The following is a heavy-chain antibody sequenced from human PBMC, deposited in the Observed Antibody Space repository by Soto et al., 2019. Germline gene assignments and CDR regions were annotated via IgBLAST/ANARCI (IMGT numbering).Heavy chain of an antibody. V-gene: IGHV1-8*02. CDR1: GYTFINYD. J-gene: IGHJ5*02. Sequence: KVSCKSSGYTFINYDISCVRQSTGQGLEWMGWMNPGSGKTGYANKFQGRVTMTRDASTSTAHLELSSLTSEDTAVYYCARMASFGTLNWFDPWGQGTLVTVSS. D-gene: IGHD3-16*01. CDR2: MNPGSGKT. CDR3: ARMASFGTLNWFDP.